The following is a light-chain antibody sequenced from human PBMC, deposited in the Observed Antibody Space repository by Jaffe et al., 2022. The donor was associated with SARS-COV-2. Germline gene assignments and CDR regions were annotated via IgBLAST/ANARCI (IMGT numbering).Light chain of an antibody. CDR3: AAWDDSLNGPNWV. CDR2: NNN. CDR1: SSNIGRNP. Sequence: QSVLTQPPSASGTPGQRVTISCSGSSSNIGRNPVNWYQQLPGTAPKPLIYNNNQRPSGVPDRFSGSKSGTSASLAISGLQSEDEADYCCAAWDDSLNGPNWVFGGGTKLTVL. V-gene: IGLV1-44*01. J-gene: IGLJ3*02.